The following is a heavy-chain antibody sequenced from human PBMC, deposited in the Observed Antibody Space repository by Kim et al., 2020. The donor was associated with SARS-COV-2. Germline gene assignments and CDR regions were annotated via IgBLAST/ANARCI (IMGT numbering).Heavy chain of an antibody. D-gene: IGHD5-18*01. CDR2: ISYDGSNK. Sequence: GGSLRLSCAASGFTFSSYGMHWVRQAPGKGLEWVAVISYDGSNKYYADSVKGRFTISRDNSKNTLYLQMNSLRAEDTAVYYCARALRSGYSYVSLGYWGQGTLVTVSS. CDR1: GFTFSSYG. CDR3: ARALRSGYSYVSLGY. V-gene: IGHV3-33*05. J-gene: IGHJ4*02.